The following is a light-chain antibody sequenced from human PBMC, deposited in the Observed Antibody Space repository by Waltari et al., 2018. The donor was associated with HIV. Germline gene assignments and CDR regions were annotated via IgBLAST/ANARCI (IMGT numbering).Light chain of an antibody. CDR3: AAWDGSLSVVV. CDR2: RNN. J-gene: IGLJ2*01. CDR1: SSNIGGNY. V-gene: IGLV1-47*01. Sequence: QSVLTQPPSASGTPGQRVTIPCSGSSSNIGGNYVYWYQPLPGTPPKLLIYRNNQRSSGVPDRFSGSKSGTPASLAISGLRSEDEADYYCAAWDGSLSVVVFGGGTKLTVL.